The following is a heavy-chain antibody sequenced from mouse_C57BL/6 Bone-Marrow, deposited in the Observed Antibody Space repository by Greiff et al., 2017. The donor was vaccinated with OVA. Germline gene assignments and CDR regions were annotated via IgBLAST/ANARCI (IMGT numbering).Heavy chain of an antibody. V-gene: IGHV1-54*01. Sequence: QVQLQQSGAELVRPGTSVKVSCKASGYAFTNYLLEWVKQRPGQGLEWIGVINPGSGGTTYNEKFKGKETLTADKSYSTAYMPLSSLTPEDSAAYFFARGEEGYYVGYFDVWGTGTTVTVSS. J-gene: IGHJ1*03. CDR3: ARGEEGYYVGYFDV. CDR1: GYAFTNYL. CDR2: INPGSGGT. D-gene: IGHD2-3*01.